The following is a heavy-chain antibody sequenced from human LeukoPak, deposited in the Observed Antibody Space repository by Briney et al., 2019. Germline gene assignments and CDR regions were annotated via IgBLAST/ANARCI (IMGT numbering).Heavy chain of an antibody. D-gene: IGHD3-9*01. Sequence: ASVKVSFKASGYTFTNYYMHWVRQAPGHGLEWMGWINPNRGDTNYAQKFQGRVTMTRDTSISTAYMELSRLRSDDTAVYYCARNLVLRYFDWLNYWGQGTLVTVSS. J-gene: IGHJ4*02. CDR3: ARNLVLRYFDWLNY. CDR2: INPNRGDT. V-gene: IGHV1-2*02. CDR1: GYTFTNYY.